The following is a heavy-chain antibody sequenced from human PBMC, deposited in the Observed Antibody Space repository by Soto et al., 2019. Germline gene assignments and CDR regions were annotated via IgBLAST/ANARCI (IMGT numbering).Heavy chain of an antibody. D-gene: IGHD2-21*02. CDR1: GFSLSTGGVG. J-gene: IGHJ6*02. Sequence: QITLKESGPALVKPTQTLTLTCTISGFSLSTGGVGVGWIRQPPGKALEWLALIYWDDDKRYSPSLRSRLTITKATSKNPVVLTMTHIDPVDTATYYCAHSRCGGDCLQSYSSHYYYGMDVWGQGTTVTVSS. CDR3: AHSRCGGDCLQSYSSHYYYGMDV. CDR2: IYWDDDK. V-gene: IGHV2-5*02.